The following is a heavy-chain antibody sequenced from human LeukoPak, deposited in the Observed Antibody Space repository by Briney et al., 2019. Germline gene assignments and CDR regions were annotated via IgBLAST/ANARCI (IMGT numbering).Heavy chain of an antibody. CDR3: ARVRYYYDSSDY. Sequence: ASVKVSCKASGYTFTSYDINWVRQATGQGLEWMGWMNPNSGNTGYAQKFQGRVTMTRNTSISTAYMELSSLRSEDTAAYYCARVRYYYDSSDYWGQGTLVTVSS. J-gene: IGHJ4*02. V-gene: IGHV1-8*01. CDR2: MNPNSGNT. CDR1: GYTFTSYD. D-gene: IGHD3-22*01.